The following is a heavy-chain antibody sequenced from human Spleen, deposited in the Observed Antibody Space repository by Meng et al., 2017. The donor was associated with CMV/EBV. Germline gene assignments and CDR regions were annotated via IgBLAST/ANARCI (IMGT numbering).Heavy chain of an antibody. Sequence: GGSLRLSCVVSGFTFNNYWMHWVRQAPGKGLVWVSRINGDGRSTNYGDSVKGRFTISRDNAKNTLYLQMNSLRAEDTAVYYCAKILAREYCSRPSCYLDAFDIWGQGTMVTVSS. CDR2: INGDGRST. V-gene: IGHV3-74*01. CDR3: AKILAREYCSRPSCYLDAFDI. J-gene: IGHJ3*02. D-gene: IGHD2-2*01. CDR1: GFTFNNYW.